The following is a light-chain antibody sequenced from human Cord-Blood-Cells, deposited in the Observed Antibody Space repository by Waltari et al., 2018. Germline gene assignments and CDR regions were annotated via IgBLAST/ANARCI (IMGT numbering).Light chain of an antibody. J-gene: IGKJ1*01. V-gene: IGKV1-8*01. Sequence: AIRMTQSPSSFSASTGDRVTITCPASQGISSYLAWYQQKPGKAPKLLIYAASTLQSGVPSRFSGSGSGTDFTLTISCLQSEDFATYYCQQYYSYPPWTFGQGTKVEIK. CDR3: QQYYSYPPWT. CDR2: AAS. CDR1: QGISSY.